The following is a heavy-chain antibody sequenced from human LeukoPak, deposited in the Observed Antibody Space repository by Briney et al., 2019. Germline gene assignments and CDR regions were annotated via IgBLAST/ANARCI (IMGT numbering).Heavy chain of an antibody. D-gene: IGHD1-26*01. J-gene: IGHJ4*02. Sequence: GESLKISCKVSGYTFTNFWIAWVRQMPGKGLEWMGIIYPDDSDTTYSPSFHGQVTILADKSISTAYLQWSSLKASDNAMYYCARQSWSYLGAFDYSGQGSLVTMSS. V-gene: IGHV5-51*01. CDR1: GYTFTNFW. CDR2: IYPDDSDT. CDR3: ARQSWSYLGAFDY.